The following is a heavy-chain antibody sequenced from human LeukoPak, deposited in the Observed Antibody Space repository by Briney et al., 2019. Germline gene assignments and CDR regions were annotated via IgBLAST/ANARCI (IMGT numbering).Heavy chain of an antibody. CDR3: ATCGSGSPFDY. CDR2: ISGGGDYV. J-gene: IGHJ4*02. Sequence: GGPLRLSCAASGFTFSAYSLNWVRQAPGKGLQWVSSISGGGDYVFYAEYAKGRFTISRDNDKDSVYLQMNSLRAEDTAVYYCATCGSGSPFDYWGQGTLVTVSS. CDR1: GFTFSAYS. V-gene: IGHV3-21*01. D-gene: IGHD3-10*01.